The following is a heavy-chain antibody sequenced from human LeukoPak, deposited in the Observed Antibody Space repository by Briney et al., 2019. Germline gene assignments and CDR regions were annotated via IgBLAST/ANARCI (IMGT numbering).Heavy chain of an antibody. D-gene: IGHD2-15*01. CDR2: IKQDGSEK. CDR3: ARARVAAAISWFDP. J-gene: IGHJ5*02. CDR1: GFTFSSYW. V-gene: IGHV3-7*04. Sequence: GGSLRLSCAASGFTFSSYWMSWVRQAPGKGLEWEANIKQDGSEKYYVDSVKGRFTISRDNAKNSLYLQMNSLRAEDTAVYYCARARVAAAISWFDPWGQGTLVTVSS.